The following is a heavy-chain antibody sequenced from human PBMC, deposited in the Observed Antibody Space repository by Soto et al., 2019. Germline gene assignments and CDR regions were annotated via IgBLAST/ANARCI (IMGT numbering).Heavy chain of an antibody. Sequence: WGSLRLSCAASGFTFSSYAMSWVRQAPGKGLEWVSAISGSGGSTYYADSVKGRFTISRDNSKNTLYLQMNSLRAEDTAVYYCAKQGRLAAAGTDYYFDYWGQGTLVTVSS. CDR2: ISGSGGST. J-gene: IGHJ4*02. CDR1: GFTFSSYA. D-gene: IGHD6-13*01. V-gene: IGHV3-23*01. CDR3: AKQGRLAAAGTDYYFDY.